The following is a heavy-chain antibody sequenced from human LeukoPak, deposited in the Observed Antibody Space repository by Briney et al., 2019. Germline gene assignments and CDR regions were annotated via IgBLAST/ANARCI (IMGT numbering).Heavy chain of an antibody. Sequence: LPGGSLRLSCAASGFTFTSYAMSWVRQAPGKGLEWVSAISGSGGSTYYADSVKGRFTISRDNSKNTLYLQMNSLRAEDTAVYYYAKDAQLRYFDYPDYWGQGTLVTVSS. J-gene: IGHJ4*02. CDR2: ISGSGGST. V-gene: IGHV3-23*01. D-gene: IGHD3-9*01. CDR1: GFTFTSYA. CDR3: AKDAQLRYFDYPDY.